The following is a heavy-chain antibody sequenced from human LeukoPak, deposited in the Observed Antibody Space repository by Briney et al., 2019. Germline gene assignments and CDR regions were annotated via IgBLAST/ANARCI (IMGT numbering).Heavy chain of an antibody. CDR2: ISGSGGST. CDR3: AKAYGSGSYYHFDY. CDR1: GFTFSSHA. V-gene: IGHV3-23*01. Sequence: PGGSLRFSCAASGFTFSSHAMSWVRQAPGKGLEWVSHISGSGGSTYYADSVKGRFTISRDNSKNTQYLQMNSLRAEDTAVYYCAKAYGSGSYYHFDYWGQGTLVTVSS. D-gene: IGHD3-10*01. J-gene: IGHJ4*02.